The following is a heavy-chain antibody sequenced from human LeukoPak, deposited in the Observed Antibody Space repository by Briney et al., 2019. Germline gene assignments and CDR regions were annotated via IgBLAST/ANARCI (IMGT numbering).Heavy chain of an antibody. CDR2: IGHDGTKI. V-gene: IGHV3-30*02. D-gene: IGHD3-16*01. CDR3: AKDHVTWGNRYFDH. J-gene: IGHJ4*02. CDR1: GFTFSSYA. Sequence: PGGSLRLSCAASGFTFSSYAMNWVRQAPGKGLEWVAFIGHDGTKIYYADSVQGRFTISRDNSKNTLYLEMNSLSGEDTASYYCAKDHVTWGNRYFDHWGQGTLGTVSS.